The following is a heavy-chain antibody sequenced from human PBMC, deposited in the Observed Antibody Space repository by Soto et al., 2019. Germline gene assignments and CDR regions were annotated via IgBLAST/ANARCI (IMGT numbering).Heavy chain of an antibody. CDR2: IYYSGST. CDR1: GGSISSGGYY. D-gene: IGHD3-10*01. V-gene: IGHV4-31*03. J-gene: IGHJ3*02. Sequence: QVQLQESGPGLVKPSQTLSLTCTVSGGSISSGGYYWSWIRQQPGKGLEWIGYIYYSGSTYYNPSSNGRVYISEVTSKNQSTLKLSSVTAADTAVYYCARFYFDYDSGSYYAFEAFHIWGQGTMVTVSS. CDR3: ARFYFDYDSGSYYAFEAFHI.